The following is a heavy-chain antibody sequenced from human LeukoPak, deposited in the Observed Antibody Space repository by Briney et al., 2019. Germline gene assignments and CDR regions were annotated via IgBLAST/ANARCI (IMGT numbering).Heavy chain of an antibody. CDR2: IYYSGST. CDR1: GGSISSSSYY. J-gene: IGHJ5*02. D-gene: IGHD5-18*01. Sequence: SETLSLTCTVSGGSISSSSYYWGWIRQPPGKGLEWIGSIYYSGSTNYNPSLKSRVTISVDTSKNQFSLKLSSVTAADTAVYYCARGRGYDVDWFDPWGQGTLVTVSS. CDR3: ARGRGYDVDWFDP. V-gene: IGHV4-39*07.